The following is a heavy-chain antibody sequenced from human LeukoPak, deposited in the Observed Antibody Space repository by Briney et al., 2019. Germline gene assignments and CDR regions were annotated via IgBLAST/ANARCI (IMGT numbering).Heavy chain of an antibody. CDR2: IYSDGST. CDR3: SALIGDY. Sequence: GGSLRLSCAASGFTVSSHYMSWVRQAPGKGLEWVSVIYSDGSTYYADSVKGRFTISRDTSKNTLYLQMNSLKAEDTAVYSCSALIGDYWGRGTLVTVSS. J-gene: IGHJ4*02. D-gene: IGHD2/OR15-2a*01. CDR1: GFTVSSHY. V-gene: IGHV3-53*01.